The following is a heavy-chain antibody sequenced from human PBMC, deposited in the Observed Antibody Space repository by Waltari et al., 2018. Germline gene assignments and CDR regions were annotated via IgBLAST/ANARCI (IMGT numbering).Heavy chain of an antibody. J-gene: IGHJ4*02. V-gene: IGHV3-48*04. CDR3: ASPLSGDWSPLAGDY. CDR2: ISSSSSTI. D-gene: IGHD3-9*01. CDR1: GFTFSSYS. Sequence: EVQLVESGGGLVQPGGSLRLSCAASGFTFSSYSMNWVRQAPGKGLEGVSYISSSSSTIYYADSVKGRFTISRDNAKNSLYLQMNSLRAEDTAVYYCASPLSGDWSPLAGDYWGQGTLVTVSS.